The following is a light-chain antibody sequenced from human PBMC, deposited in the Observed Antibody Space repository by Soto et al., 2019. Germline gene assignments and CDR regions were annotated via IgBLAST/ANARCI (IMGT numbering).Light chain of an antibody. CDR2: GAS. J-gene: IGKJ2*01. V-gene: IGKV3-20*01. CDR3: QQYGISSHT. Sequence: EVVLTQSPGTLSLSPGERATLSCRASQGISSSYLAWYQQRPGQAPRLLIHGASSRATGIPDRFSGSGSGTDFTLTISRLEPEDFAVYYCQQYGISSHTFGQGTKLEIK. CDR1: QGISSSY.